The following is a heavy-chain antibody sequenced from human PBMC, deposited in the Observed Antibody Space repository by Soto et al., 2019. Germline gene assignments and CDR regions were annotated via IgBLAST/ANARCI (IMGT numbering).Heavy chain of an antibody. CDR1: GIIVSSYC. CDR3: AKSGGNGWFADAFDV. J-gene: IGHJ3*01. Sequence: PGGSLRLSCAGSGIIVSSYCMSWVRQSPGKGLEWISVIYSGGSTYYADSVKGRFTISRDNSENTLYLQLNSLRAEDTAVYYCAKSGGNGWFADAFDVWGQGTMVTVSS. D-gene: IGHD6-19*01. CDR2: IYSGGST. V-gene: IGHV3-53*01.